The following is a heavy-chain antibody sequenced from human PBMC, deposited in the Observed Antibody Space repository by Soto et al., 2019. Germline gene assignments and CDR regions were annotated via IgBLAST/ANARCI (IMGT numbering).Heavy chain of an antibody. J-gene: IGHJ4*02. CDR1: GYTFTGYY. D-gene: IGHD2-15*01. CDR3: ARELRVRYCSGGSCYSALVY. Sequence: QVQLVQSGAEVKKPGASVKVSCKASGYTFTGYYMHWVRQAPGQGLEWMGWINPNSGGTNYAQKFQGWVTMTRDTSISTACMELSRLRSDDTAVYYCARELRVRYCSGGSCYSALVYWGQGTLVTVSS. CDR2: INPNSGGT. V-gene: IGHV1-2*04.